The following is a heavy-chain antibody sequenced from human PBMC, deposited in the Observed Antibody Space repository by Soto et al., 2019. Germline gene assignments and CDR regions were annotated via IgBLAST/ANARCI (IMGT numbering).Heavy chain of an antibody. Sequence: SETLSLTCSVSGGSISSSSNYWGWIRQPPGKGLEWIGNIYYSGSTYYNPSLKSRVTISVDTSKNQFSLKLSSVTAADTAVYYCMLGSGWKDFDYWGQGTLVTVSS. V-gene: IGHV4-39*01. CDR1: GGSISSSSNY. CDR3: MLGSGWKDFDY. J-gene: IGHJ4*02. CDR2: IYYSGST. D-gene: IGHD3-22*01.